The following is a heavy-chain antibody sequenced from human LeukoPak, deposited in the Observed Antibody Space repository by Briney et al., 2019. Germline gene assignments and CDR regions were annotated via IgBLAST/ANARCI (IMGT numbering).Heavy chain of an antibody. Sequence: GGSLRLSCAASGFTFSSYAMSWVRQAPGKGLEWVSAISGSGGSTYYADSVKGRFTISRDNAKNSLYLQMNSLRAEDTAVYYCARDLLSAYDSSGYYYHNYYYGMDVWGQGTTVTVSS. CDR1: GFTFSSYA. D-gene: IGHD3-22*01. V-gene: IGHV3-23*01. J-gene: IGHJ6*02. CDR3: ARDLLSAYDSSGYYYHNYYYGMDV. CDR2: ISGSGGST.